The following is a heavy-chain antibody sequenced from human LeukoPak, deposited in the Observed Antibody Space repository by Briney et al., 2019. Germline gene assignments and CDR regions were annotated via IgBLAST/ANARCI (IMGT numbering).Heavy chain of an antibody. Sequence: GVPLRLSCAASGFTFSSYGMHWARQAPGKGLEGVAIIWYYGSNKHYADSVKGRFTISRDNSKSTRYLQMNSLRAEDTAVYYCAKDFSYYDSSGSGPDYWGQGALVTVSS. CDR1: GFTFSSYG. V-gene: IGHV3-33*06. J-gene: IGHJ4*02. CDR3: AKDFSYYDSSGSGPDY. CDR2: IWYYGSNK. D-gene: IGHD3-22*01.